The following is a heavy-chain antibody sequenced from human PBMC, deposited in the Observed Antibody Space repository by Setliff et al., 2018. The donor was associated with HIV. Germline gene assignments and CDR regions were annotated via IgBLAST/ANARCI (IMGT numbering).Heavy chain of an antibody. CDR3: ARGRNYDSSGYGDYYYYMDV. CDR2: IIPIFGTT. J-gene: IGHJ6*03. V-gene: IGHV1-69*13. D-gene: IGHD3-22*01. Sequence: SVKVSCKASGGTFSSYHISWVRQAPGQGLEWMGGIIPIFGTTHYAQKFQGRVTVTADESTSTAYMQLSSLRSDDTAVYYCARGRNYDSSGYGDYYYYMDVWGKGTTVTVS. CDR1: GGTFSSYH.